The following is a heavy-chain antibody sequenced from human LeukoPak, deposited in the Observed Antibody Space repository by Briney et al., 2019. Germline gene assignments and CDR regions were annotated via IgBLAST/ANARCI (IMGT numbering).Heavy chain of an antibody. Sequence: ASVKVSCKASGGTFSSYAISWVRQAPGRGLEWMGGIIPIFGTANYAQKFQGRVTITADESTSTAYMELSSLRSEDTAVYYCARNFVVVPAAIDYYYYGMDVWGQGTTVTVSS. CDR3: ARNFVVVPAAIDYYYYGMDV. CDR1: GGTFSSYA. CDR2: IIPIFGTA. V-gene: IGHV1-69*13. J-gene: IGHJ6*02. D-gene: IGHD2-2*01.